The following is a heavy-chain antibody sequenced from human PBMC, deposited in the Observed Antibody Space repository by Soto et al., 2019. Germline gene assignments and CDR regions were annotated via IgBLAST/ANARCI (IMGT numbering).Heavy chain of an antibody. CDR2: IYYSGST. CDR1: GGSLSSSSYY. J-gene: IGHJ4*02. Sequence: TLSLTCTVSGGSLSSSSYYWGWIRQPPGKGLEWIGSIYYSGSTYYNPSLKSRVTISVDTSKNQFSLKLTSVTAADTAVYYCARQGPYRRLELPIYHFDFSGPATLRTLSS. CDR3: ARQGPYRRLELPIYHFDF. V-gene: IGHV4-39*01. D-gene: IGHD1-7*01.